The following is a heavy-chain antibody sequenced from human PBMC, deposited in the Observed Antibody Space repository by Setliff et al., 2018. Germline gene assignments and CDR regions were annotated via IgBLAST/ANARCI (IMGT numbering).Heavy chain of an antibody. Sequence: PGGSLRLSCAASRFSFSSYWMSWVRQAPGKGLEWVSYISSSSSTIYYADSVKGRFTISRDNAKNSLYLQMNSLRAEDTAVYYCARDRGSGSYFLRYFDYWGQGTLVTVSS. V-gene: IGHV3-48*01. CDR3: ARDRGSGSYFLRYFDY. J-gene: IGHJ4*02. CDR1: RFSFSSYW. CDR2: ISSSSSTI. D-gene: IGHD1-26*01.